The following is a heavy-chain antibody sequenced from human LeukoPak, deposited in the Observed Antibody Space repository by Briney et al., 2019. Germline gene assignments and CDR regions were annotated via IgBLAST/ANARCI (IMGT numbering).Heavy chain of an antibody. V-gene: IGHV4-34*01. J-gene: IGHJ6*02. D-gene: IGHD3-10*01. Sequence: SETLSLTCAVYGGSFSGYYWSWIRQPPGKGLEWIGEINHSGSTNYNPSLKSRVTISVDTSKNQFSLKLSSMTAADTAVYYCARDIRGYNYYYYYGMDVWGQGTTVTVSS. CDR1: GGSFSGYY. CDR3: ARDIRGYNYYYYYGMDV. CDR2: INHSGST.